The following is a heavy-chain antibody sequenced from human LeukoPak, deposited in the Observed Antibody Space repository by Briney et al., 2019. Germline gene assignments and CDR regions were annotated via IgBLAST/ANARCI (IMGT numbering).Heavy chain of an antibody. CDR2: ISGSAKTR. CDR1: GFPFSSHE. V-gene: IGHV3-48*03. J-gene: IGHJ5*02. D-gene: IGHD3-3*01. Sequence: GGSCRLSCSAPGFPFSSHEMNWVRQVPGKGLDWVSGISGSAKTRYYADSMKGRLTISRDNVTNSLDLQMNNLRANDTAVYYCVRGERLRFLSWGQASPVSPSS. CDR3: VRGERLRFLS.